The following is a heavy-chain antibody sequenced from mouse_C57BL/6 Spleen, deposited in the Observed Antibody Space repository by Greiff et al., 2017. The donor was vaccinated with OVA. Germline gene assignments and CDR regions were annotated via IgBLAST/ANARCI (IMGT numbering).Heavy chain of an antibody. Sequence: VQLQQSGPELVKPGASVKISCKASGYAFSSSRMNWVKQRPGKGLEWIGRIYPGDGDTNYNGKFKGKATLTADKSSSTAYMQLSSLTSEDSAVYFCARKPFDYWGQGTTLTVSS. CDR1: GYAFSSSR. J-gene: IGHJ2*01. CDR3: ARKPFDY. CDR2: IYPGDGDT. V-gene: IGHV1-82*01.